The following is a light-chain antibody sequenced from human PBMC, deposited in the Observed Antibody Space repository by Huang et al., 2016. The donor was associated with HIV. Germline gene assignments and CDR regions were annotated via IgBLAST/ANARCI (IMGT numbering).Light chain of an antibody. J-gene: IGKJ3*01. CDR1: QSLLYRSNNKNY. V-gene: IGKV4-1*01. CDR3: RQYYNTPFT. Sequence: DIVMTQPPDSLAVSLGERAAINCKSSQSLLYRSNNKNYCACYQQKPGQPPMLLIYWAATRESGVTDRFSGSGCVTGCTRSINSLQAAGGAVYYCRQYYNTPFTFGPGTKVDIK. CDR2: WAA.